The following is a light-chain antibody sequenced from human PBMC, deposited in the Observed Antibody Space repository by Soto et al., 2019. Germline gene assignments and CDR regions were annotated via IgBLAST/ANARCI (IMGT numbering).Light chain of an antibody. V-gene: IGKV1-39*01. CDR2: SAS. J-gene: IGKJ4*01. Sequence: DIQMTQSPSSLSASVGDRVTITCRASETTANYLNWYQHKPGKAPKLLIHSASSLQSGVPSRFSGRGSGTDFTLTINSLQSEDFATYYCQQYYSYPPTFGGGTKVDIK. CDR1: ETTANY. CDR3: QQYYSYPPT.